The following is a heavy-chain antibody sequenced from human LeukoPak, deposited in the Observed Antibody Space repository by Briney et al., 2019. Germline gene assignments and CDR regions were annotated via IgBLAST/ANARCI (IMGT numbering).Heavy chain of an antibody. Sequence: GGSLRLSCAASGFTFDDYAMHWVRQAPGKGLEWVSGISWNSGSMGYADSVKGRFTISRDNAKNSLYLQMNSLRAEDTALYYCAKDLSSGWYGDAFDIWGQGTMVTVSS. D-gene: IGHD6-19*01. V-gene: IGHV3-9*01. J-gene: IGHJ3*02. CDR3: AKDLSSGWYGDAFDI. CDR1: GFTFDDYA. CDR2: ISWNSGSM.